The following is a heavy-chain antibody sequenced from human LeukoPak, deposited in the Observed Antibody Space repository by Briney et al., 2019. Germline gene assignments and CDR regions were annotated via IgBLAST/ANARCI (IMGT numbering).Heavy chain of an antibody. V-gene: IGHV3-15*01. CDR3: ATNDYYDYIPDS. Sequence: PGGSLRLSCAASGFTFSRTWWTSVHQTPRKELKCDGQTQSKTDGGATDYAAPVKGRFTISRDDSKSTLYLQMNSLKTDDTAVYFCATNDYYDYIPDSWGQGTLVTVSS. CDR2: TQSKTDGGAT. D-gene: IGHD4-17*01. J-gene: IGHJ4*02. CDR1: GFTFSRTW.